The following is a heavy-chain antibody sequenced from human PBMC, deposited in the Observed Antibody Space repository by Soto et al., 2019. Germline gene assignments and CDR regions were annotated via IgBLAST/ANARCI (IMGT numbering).Heavy chain of an antibody. Sequence: QVQLVQSGAEVKKPGASVKVSCKASGYTFTSYAMHWVRQAPGQRLEWMGWINAGNGNTKYSQKFQGRVTITRDTSASTAYMELSSLRSEDTAVYYCARSGRLLWFGETHNWFDPWGQGTLVTVSS. CDR2: INAGNGNT. CDR3: ARSGRLLWFGETHNWFDP. CDR1: GYTFTSYA. D-gene: IGHD3-10*01. J-gene: IGHJ5*02. V-gene: IGHV1-3*01.